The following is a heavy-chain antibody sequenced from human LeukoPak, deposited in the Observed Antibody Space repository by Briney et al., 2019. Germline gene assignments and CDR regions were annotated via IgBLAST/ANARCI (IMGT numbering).Heavy chain of an antibody. CDR3: ARGQCTSTGCDPGHFDL. CDR1: GGSVTTGSYY. CDR2: VYFSAYT. D-gene: IGHD2-2*01. V-gene: IGHV4-61*10. Sequence: SETLSLTCTVSGGSVTTGSYYWSWIRQPAGKGLEWIGRVYFSAYTNYNTSLRSRVAISTDTSRNQFSLKLTSVTAADTAIYYCARGQCTSTGCDPGHFDLWGQGTQVTVSS. J-gene: IGHJ4*02.